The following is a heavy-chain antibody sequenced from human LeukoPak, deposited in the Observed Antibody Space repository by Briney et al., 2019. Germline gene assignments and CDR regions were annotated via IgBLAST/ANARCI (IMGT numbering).Heavy chain of an antibody. Sequence: PGGSLRLSCAASGFTFSSYAMHWVRQAPGKGLEWVAVISYDGSNKYYADSVKGRFTISRDNSKNTLYLQMNSLRAEDTAVYYCARNPGIAAAGTYFDYWGQGTLVTVSS. CDR3: ARNPGIAAAGTYFDY. J-gene: IGHJ4*02. V-gene: IGHV3-30*04. CDR2: ISYDGSNK. D-gene: IGHD6-13*01. CDR1: GFTFSSYA.